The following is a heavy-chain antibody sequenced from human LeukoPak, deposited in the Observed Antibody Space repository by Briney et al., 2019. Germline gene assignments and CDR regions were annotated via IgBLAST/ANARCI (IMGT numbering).Heavy chain of an antibody. CDR3: ARDREGELERGAFDI. Sequence: GGSLRLSCAASGFTFSSYAMSWVRQAPGKGLEWVSYISSSSSTIYYADSVKGRFTISRDNAKNSLYLQMNSLRAEDTAVYYCARDREGELERGAFDIWGQGTMVTVSS. CDR2: ISSSSSTI. V-gene: IGHV3-48*01. J-gene: IGHJ3*02. CDR1: GFTFSSYA. D-gene: IGHD1-1*01.